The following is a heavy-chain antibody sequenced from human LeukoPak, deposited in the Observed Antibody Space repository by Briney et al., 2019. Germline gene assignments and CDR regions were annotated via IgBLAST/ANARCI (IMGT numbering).Heavy chain of an antibody. Sequence: GGSLRLSCAASGFTFSTYNMSWVRQAPGKGLEWVGRIKSKTDGGTTDYAAPVKGRFTISRDDSKNTLYLQMNSLKTEDTAVYYCTSCSGGSCSTYYYYYYMDVWGKGTTVTVSS. V-gene: IGHV3-15*01. CDR3: TSCSGGSCSTYYYYYYMDV. J-gene: IGHJ6*03. D-gene: IGHD2-15*01. CDR1: GFTFSTYN. CDR2: IKSKTDGGTT.